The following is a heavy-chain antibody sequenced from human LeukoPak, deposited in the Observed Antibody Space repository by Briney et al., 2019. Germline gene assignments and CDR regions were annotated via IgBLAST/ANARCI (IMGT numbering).Heavy chain of an antibody. J-gene: IGHJ4*02. V-gene: IGHV3-23*01. D-gene: IGHD6-13*01. CDR1: GFTFSSYA. CDR3: ATARSYTNSWFFES. CDR2: ISGSGGST. Sequence: GGSLRLSCAASGFTFSSYAMSWVRQAPGKGLEWVSAISGSGGSTYYADSVKGRFTISRDNSKNTLYLQMNSLRAEDTAVYYCATARSYTNSWFFESWGQGSLVSVSS.